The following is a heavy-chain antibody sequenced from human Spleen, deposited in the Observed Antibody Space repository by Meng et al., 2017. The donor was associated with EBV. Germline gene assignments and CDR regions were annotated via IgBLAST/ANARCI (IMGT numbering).Heavy chain of an antibody. CDR1: GGSFRGYY. Sequence: QGQRQQGGAGLLKPPETLSLTGAVAGGSFRGYYWTWVRQPPGKGLEWIGDINQSGATNYSPSLRSRVTISGDSSKNHFSLKVASVTAADTAIYYCARGALGRYYDYWGQGTLVTVSS. V-gene: IGHV4-34*01. J-gene: IGHJ4*02. CDR2: INQSGAT. CDR3: ARGALGRYYDY. D-gene: IGHD1-26*01.